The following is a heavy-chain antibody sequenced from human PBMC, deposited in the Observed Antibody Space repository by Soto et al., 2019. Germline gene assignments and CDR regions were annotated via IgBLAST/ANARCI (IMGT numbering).Heavy chain of an antibody. D-gene: IGHD1-7*01. CDR2: ISGGGHNT. CDR3: ARDLREYNWNYRRFDY. CDR1: GFTLGNYV. Sequence: GGSLRLSCAASGFTLGNYVMTWVRQAPGKGLEWVSSISGGGHNTYYADSVKGRFTISRDNSKNTVYLQMNSPRDEDTAVYYCARDLREYNWNYRRFDYWGQGTLVTVSS. J-gene: IGHJ4*02. V-gene: IGHV3-23*01.